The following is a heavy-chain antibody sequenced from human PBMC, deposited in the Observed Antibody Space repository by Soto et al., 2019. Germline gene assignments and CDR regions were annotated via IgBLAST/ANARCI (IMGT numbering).Heavy chain of an antibody. CDR3: ARALRGYSSSFGLYWYFDL. D-gene: IGHD6-6*01. V-gene: IGHV3-53*02. CDR2: IYSGGST. Sequence: EVQLVETGGGLIQPGGSLRLSCAASGFTVSSNYMGWVRHAPGKGLEWVSVIYSGGSTYYADSVKGRFTISRDNSKNKLYLQMNSLRAEDTAVYYCARALRGYSSSFGLYWYFDLWGRGTLVIVSS. J-gene: IGHJ2*01. CDR1: GFTVSSNY.